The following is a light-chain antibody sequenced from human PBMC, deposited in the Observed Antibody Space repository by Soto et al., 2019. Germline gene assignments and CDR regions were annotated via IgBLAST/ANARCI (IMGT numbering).Light chain of an antibody. CDR3: QQRRNWPLT. CDR2: DAS. V-gene: IGKV3-11*01. Sequence: EVVLTQSPATLSSSPGESVTLSCRASQNIDTYLAWYQQRPGQAPRLLIYDASYRAVGIPSRFSGSGSGTDFTLTISSLEPADFAFYHCQQRRNWPLTFGGGTQVEI. CDR1: QNIDTY. J-gene: IGKJ4*01.